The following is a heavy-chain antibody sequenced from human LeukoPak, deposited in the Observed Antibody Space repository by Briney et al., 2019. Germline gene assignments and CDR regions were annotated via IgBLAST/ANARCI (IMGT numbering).Heavy chain of an antibody. J-gene: IGHJ3*02. V-gene: IGHV1-18*01. Sequence: ASVKVSCKASGYTFSSYGISWVRRAPGQGLEWLGCISGYNGNTNYAQKLQGRVTMTTDTSTSTAYMNRRSLRSDDTAMYYCASYYYGSGSYYNAGGFDIWGQGTMVTVSS. CDR1: GYTFSSYG. D-gene: IGHD3-10*01. CDR3: ASYYYGSGSYYNAGGFDI. CDR2: ISGYNGNT.